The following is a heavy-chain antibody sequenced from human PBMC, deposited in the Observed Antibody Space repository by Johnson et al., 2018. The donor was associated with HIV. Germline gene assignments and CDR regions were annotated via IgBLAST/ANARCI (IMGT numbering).Heavy chain of an antibody. CDR1: KLTFSNYA. CDR2: ISSSGSTI. Sequence: EVQLVESGGGLVQPGGSLRLSCAASKLTFSNYAMTWVRQAPGKGLEWVSSISSSGSTIYYADSVKGRFTISRDNAKNSMYLQMNSLRAEGTAVYYWWKVGAMVVTPRGEAFDSWGQGTMVTVSA. D-gene: IGHD4-23*01. CDR3: WKVGAMVVTPRGEAFDS. J-gene: IGHJ3*02. V-gene: IGHV3-48*03.